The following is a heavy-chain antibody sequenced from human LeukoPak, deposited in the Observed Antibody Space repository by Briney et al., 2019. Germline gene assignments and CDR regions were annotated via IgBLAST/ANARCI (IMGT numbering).Heavy chain of an antibody. CDR2: INPNSGGT. V-gene: IGHV1-2*02. CDR1: GYTFTGYY. Sequence: ASVKVCCKASGYTFTGYYMHWVRQAPGQGLEWMGWINPNSGGTNYAQKFQGRVTMTRDTSISTAYMELSRLRSDDTAVYYCAREEAAAGTINWFDPWGQGTLVTVSS. CDR3: AREEAAAGTINWFDP. D-gene: IGHD6-13*01. J-gene: IGHJ5*02.